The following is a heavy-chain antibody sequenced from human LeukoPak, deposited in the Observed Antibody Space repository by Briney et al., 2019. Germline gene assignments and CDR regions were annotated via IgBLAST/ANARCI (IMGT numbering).Heavy chain of an antibody. V-gene: IGHV4-30-4*08. D-gene: IGHD2-15*01. CDR2: IYYSGST. CDR1: GGSISSGDYY. Sequence: PSQTLSLTCTVSGGSISSGDYYWSWIRQPPGKGLEWIGYIYYSGSTYYNPSLKSRVTISVDTSKNQFSLKLSSVTAADTAVYYCARERLLYPRPYYFDYWGQGTLVTVSS. CDR3: ARERLLYPRPYYFDY. J-gene: IGHJ4*02.